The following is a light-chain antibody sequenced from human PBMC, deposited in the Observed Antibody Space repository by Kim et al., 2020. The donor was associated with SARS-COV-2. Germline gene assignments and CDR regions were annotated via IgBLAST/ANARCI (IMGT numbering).Light chain of an antibody. CDR3: AVWDDSLSGRV. CDR1: SSSIGSNY. V-gene: IGLV1-47*01. J-gene: IGLJ3*02. Sequence: GQRVTISCSGSSSSIGSNYVYWYQHLPGTAPKLLIYRNDQRPSGVPDRFSGSKSGTSASLAISGLRSEDEADYYCAVWDDSLSGRVFGGGTKLTVL. CDR2: RND.